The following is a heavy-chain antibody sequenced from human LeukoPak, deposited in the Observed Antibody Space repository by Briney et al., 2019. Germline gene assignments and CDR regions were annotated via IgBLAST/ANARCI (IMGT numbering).Heavy chain of an antibody. CDR1: GYTLTELS. D-gene: IGHD2-2*01. CDR2: FDPEDGET. J-gene: IGHJ5*02. V-gene: IGHV1-24*01. Sequence: ASVKVSCKVSGYTLTELSMHWVRQAPGKGLEWMGGFDPEDGETTYAQKFQGRVTMTEDTSTDTAYMELSSLRSEDTAVYYCATLPILYCSSTSCHDRMFDPWGQGTLVTVSS. CDR3: ATLPILYCSSTSCHDRMFDP.